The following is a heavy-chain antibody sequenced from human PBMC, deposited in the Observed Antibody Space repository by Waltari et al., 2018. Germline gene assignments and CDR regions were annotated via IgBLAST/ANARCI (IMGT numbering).Heavy chain of an antibody. J-gene: IGHJ6*02. CDR1: GLILSNYV. CDR3: AKVIHEYGSRSEMDV. CDR2: ILYDGKKK. Sequence: QVQLVESGGGVVQPGRSLRLSCEASGLILSNYVMHWVRPAPGKGPEWVALILYDGKKKYYAESVKGRFTISRDNSENTVYLEMSGLRVEDTAVYYCAKVIHEYGSRSEMDVWGQGTTVTVSS. V-gene: IGHV3-30*18. D-gene: IGHD3-10*01.